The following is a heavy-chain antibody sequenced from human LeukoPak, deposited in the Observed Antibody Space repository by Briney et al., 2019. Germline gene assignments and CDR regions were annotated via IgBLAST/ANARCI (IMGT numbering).Heavy chain of an antibody. CDR2: INHSGST. D-gene: IGHD3-22*01. V-gene: IGHV4-34*01. Sequence: SETLSLTCAVYGGSFSGYYWSWIRQPPGKGLEWIGEINHSGSTNYNPSLKSRVTISVDTSKNQFPLELSSVTAADTAVYYCARGYYYDSSGYKRFDYWGQGTLVTVSS. CDR3: ARGYYYDSSGYKRFDY. J-gene: IGHJ4*02. CDR1: GGSFSGYY.